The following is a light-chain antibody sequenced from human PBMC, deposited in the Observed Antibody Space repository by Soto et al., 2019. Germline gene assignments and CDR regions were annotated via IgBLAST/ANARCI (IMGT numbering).Light chain of an antibody. CDR3: QQYGSSPPIT. Sequence: EIVLSQSPGTLSLSPGERATLSCRASQSVSSSYLAWYQQKPGQAPRLLMYGVSSRATGIPDRFSGSGSGTDFTLTISRLEPEDFAVYYCQQYGSSPPITFGQGTLLEIK. V-gene: IGKV3-20*01. J-gene: IGKJ5*01. CDR1: QSVSSSY. CDR2: GVS.